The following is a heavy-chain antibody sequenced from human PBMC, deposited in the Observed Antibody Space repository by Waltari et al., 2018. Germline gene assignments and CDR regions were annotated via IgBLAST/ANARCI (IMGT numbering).Heavy chain of an antibody. CDR2: VSSSSTYI. Sequence: DVQLAESGGGLVKPGESLRLSCAASGFTFSSYSMTWVRQAPGKGLEGVASVSSSSTYIYDADSVKGRFTISRDNAKSSLYLQMDSLRAEDTAVYYCAKVSGITVTGSLSDAFDMWGQGTMVTVSS. CDR3: AKVSGITVTGSLSDAFDM. J-gene: IGHJ3*02. D-gene: IGHD6-19*01. V-gene: IGHV3-21*01. CDR1: GFTFSSYS.